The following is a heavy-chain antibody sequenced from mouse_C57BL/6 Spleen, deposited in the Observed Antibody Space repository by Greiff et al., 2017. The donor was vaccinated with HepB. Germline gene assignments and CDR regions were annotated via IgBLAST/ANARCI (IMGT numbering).Heavy chain of an antibody. D-gene: IGHD2-4*01. CDR3: TREGLDYDWFDY. CDR2: IYPGNSDT. CDR1: GYTFTSYW. V-gene: IGHV1-5*01. J-gene: IGHJ2*01. Sequence: VQLQQSGTVLARPGASVKMSCKTSGYTFTSYWMHWVKQRPGQGLEWIGAIYPGNSDTSYNQKFKGKAKLTAVTSASTAYMELSSLTNEDSAVYYCTREGLDYDWFDYWGQGTTVTVSS.